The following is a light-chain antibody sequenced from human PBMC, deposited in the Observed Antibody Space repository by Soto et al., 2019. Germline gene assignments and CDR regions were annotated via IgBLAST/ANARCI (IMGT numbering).Light chain of an antibody. CDR3: QQSYRTPYT. Sequence: DIQMTQSPSSLSASVGDRVTITCRASHGISTYLVWYQQRQGRAPKLLIHDASSLLSGVPSRFSGSGSGTDCTLTISSLQPEDFATYYCQQSYRTPYTFGRGTKVESK. J-gene: IGKJ2*01. CDR2: DAS. CDR1: HGISTY. V-gene: IGKV1-39*01.